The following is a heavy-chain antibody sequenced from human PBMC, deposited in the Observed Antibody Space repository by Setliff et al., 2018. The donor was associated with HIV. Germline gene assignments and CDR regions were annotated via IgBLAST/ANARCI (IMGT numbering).Heavy chain of an antibody. Sequence: ASETLSLTCTVSGGSISSYYWSWIRQPAGKGLEWIGHIYISGSTNYNPSFNSRVTMSVDTSKNQFSLRLTSVTAADTAMYHCARDRSSGWSKDWFDTWGQGILVTVS. CDR1: GGSISSYY. V-gene: IGHV4-4*07. CDR3: ARDRSSGWSKDWFDT. J-gene: IGHJ5*02. D-gene: IGHD6-19*01. CDR2: IYISGST.